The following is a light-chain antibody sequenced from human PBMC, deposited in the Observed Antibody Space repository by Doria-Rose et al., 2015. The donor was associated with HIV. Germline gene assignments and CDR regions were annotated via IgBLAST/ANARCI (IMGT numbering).Light chain of an antibody. V-gene: IGKV3-15*01. CDR2: GAS. CDR1: QSVSTD. CDR3: HQYNNWPT. J-gene: IGKJ5*01. Sequence: TQSPETLPVSPGGSATLSCRASQSVSTDLAWYQHKPGQAPRLLIWGASTRATGIPARFSGSGSGTEFTLTISSLQSEDFAIYFCHQYNNWPTFGQGTRLDIK.